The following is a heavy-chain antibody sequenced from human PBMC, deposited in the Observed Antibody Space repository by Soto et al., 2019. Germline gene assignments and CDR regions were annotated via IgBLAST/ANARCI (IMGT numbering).Heavy chain of an antibody. Sequence: PSETLSLTCAVSGGSISSGGYSWSWIRQPPGKGLEWIGYIYHSGSTYYNPSLKSRVTISVDRSKNQFSLKLSSVTAADTAVYYCASYHSSSRARPSYFDYWGQGTLVTVSS. D-gene: IGHD6-13*01. CDR2: IYHSGST. J-gene: IGHJ4*02. CDR1: GGSISSGGYS. CDR3: ASYHSSSRARPSYFDY. V-gene: IGHV4-30-2*01.